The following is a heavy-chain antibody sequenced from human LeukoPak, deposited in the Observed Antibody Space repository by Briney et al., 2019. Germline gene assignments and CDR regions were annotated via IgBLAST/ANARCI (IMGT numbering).Heavy chain of an antibody. CDR3: TKKTGEY. CDR2: ISYDGSNK. J-gene: IGHJ4*02. Sequence: GGSLRLSCAASGFTFSSYAMHWVRQAPGKGLEWVAVISYDGSNKYYADSVKGRFTISRDNSKNTLYLQMNSLRVEDTAVYYCTKKTGEYWGQGTLVTVSA. CDR1: GFTFSSYA. V-gene: IGHV3-30*04.